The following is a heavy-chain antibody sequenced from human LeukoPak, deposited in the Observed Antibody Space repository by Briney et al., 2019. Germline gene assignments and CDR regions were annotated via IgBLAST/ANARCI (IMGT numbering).Heavy chain of an antibody. D-gene: IGHD1-26*01. V-gene: IGHV3-30*04. CDR2: ISYDGSNK. CDR3: ARGRSRNSGSYLVY. J-gene: IGHJ4*02. CDR1: GFTFSSYA. Sequence: PGGSLRLSCAASGFTFSSYAMHWVRQAPGKGLEWVAVISYDGSNKYYADSVKGRFTISRDNSKNTLFLQMNSLRAEDTAVYYRARGRSRNSGSYLVYWGQGTLVTVSS.